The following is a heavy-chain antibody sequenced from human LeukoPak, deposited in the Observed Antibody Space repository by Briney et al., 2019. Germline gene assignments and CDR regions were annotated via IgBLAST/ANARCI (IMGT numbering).Heavy chain of an antibody. D-gene: IGHD1-26*01. J-gene: IGHJ4*02. V-gene: IGHV3-20*04. Sequence: GGSLRLSCVASGFTFDDHDMSWVRQAPGKGLEWVSNINWNGGSTVYADSVKGRFTISRDNAKNSLYLQMNSLRAEDTAFYYCARGKMVGATAWGGLDYWGQGTLVTVSS. CDR2: INWNGGST. CDR1: GFTFDDHD. CDR3: ARGKMVGATAWGGLDY.